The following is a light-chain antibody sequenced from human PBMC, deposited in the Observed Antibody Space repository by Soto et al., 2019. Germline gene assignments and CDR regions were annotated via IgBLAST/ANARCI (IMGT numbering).Light chain of an antibody. CDR1: SSNIGAAYD. CDR3: QSYDSSLSSYV. Sequence: QLVLTQPPSMSGAPGQRVTISCTGSSSNIGAAYDVHWYQHLPGTAPKLLIYGNNNRPSGVPDRFSGSKSGTSASLAITGLQAGDEADYYCQSYDSSLSSYVFGTGTKVTVL. J-gene: IGLJ1*01. CDR2: GNN. V-gene: IGLV1-40*01.